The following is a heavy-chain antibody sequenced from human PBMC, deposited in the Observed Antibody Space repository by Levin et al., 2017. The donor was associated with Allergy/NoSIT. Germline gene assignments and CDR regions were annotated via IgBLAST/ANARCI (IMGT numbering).Heavy chain of an antibody. D-gene: IGHD6-13*01. CDR3: ARIGEGVPAAGDNWYFDL. J-gene: IGHJ2*01. CDR2: IFSNDEK. Sequence: ESGPTLVKPTETLTLTCTVSGFSLSNDRMGVSWIRQPPGKALEWLAHIFSNDEKSYSTSLKSRLTISKDTSKSQVVLTMTNMDPVDTATYYCARIGEGVPAAGDNWYFDLWGRGTLVSVSS. V-gene: IGHV2-26*01. CDR1: GFSLSNDRMG.